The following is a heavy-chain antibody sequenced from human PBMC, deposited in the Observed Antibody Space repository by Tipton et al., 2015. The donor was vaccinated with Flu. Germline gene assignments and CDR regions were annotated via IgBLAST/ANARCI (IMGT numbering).Heavy chain of an antibody. Sequence: GSLRLSCAASGFTFDDYTMHWVRQAPGKGLEWVSLISWDGGSTYYADSVKGRFTISRDNSKNSLYLQMNSLRTEDTALYYCAKDIGAAAGTTLDYWGQGTLVTVSS. CDR1: GFTFDDYT. CDR3: AKDIGAAAGTTLDY. D-gene: IGHD6-13*01. CDR2: ISWDGGST. J-gene: IGHJ4*02. V-gene: IGHV3-43*01.